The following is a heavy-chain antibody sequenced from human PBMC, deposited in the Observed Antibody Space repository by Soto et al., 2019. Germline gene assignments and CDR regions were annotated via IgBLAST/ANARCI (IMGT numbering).Heavy chain of an antibody. CDR3: AKVFSPEGGNYFDH. Sequence: EVQLLESGGGLVQPGGSLRLSCAASGFTFSNYVMDWVRQAPGKGLEWVSAISNSFSDGNTHYADSVKGRFTISRDNDKNTVFLEMNSLRAEDTAVYYCAKVFSPEGGNYFDHWGQGTLVTVSS. CDR2: ISNSFSDGNT. CDR1: GFTFSNYV. V-gene: IGHV3-23*01. J-gene: IGHJ4*02.